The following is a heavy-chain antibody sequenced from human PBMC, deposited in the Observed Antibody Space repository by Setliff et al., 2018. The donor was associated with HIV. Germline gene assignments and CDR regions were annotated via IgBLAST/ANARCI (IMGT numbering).Heavy chain of an antibody. CDR2: ISAYNGNT. CDR1: GYTFTSYG. CDR3: ARTKEINNGFWSGYYRGTDYYNYMDV. V-gene: IGHV1-18*01. Sequence: GASVKVSCKASGYTFTSYGISWVRQAPGQGLEWMGWISAYNGNTKYSQKLQGRVTMTTDTSTSTAYMELRSLRSDDTAVYYCARTKEINNGFWSGYYRGTDYYNYMDVWGKGTTVTVSS. D-gene: IGHD3-3*01. J-gene: IGHJ6*03.